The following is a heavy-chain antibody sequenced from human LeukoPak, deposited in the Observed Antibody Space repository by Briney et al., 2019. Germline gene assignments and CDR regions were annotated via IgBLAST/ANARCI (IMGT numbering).Heavy chain of an antibody. CDR3: ARNGRVRRVVKDLFEY. V-gene: IGHV1-69*06. CDR2: IIPIFGTA. CDR1: GGTFSSYA. J-gene: IGHJ4*02. Sequence: ASVKVSCKASGGTFSSYAISWVRQAPGLGLEWMGGIIPIFGTANYAQKFQGRVTITADKSTSTAYMDLRNLRTDDTAMYYCARNGRVRRVVKDLFEYWGQGTLVAVSS. D-gene: IGHD3-10*01.